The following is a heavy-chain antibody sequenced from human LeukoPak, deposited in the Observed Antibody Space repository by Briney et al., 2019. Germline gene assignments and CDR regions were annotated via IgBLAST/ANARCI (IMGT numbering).Heavy chain of an antibody. Sequence: GGSLRLSCVASGFPFSSYWMTWVRQAPGKGLEWVANIKQDGSKKSYVDSVKGQFTISRDNAKNSLYLQMNSLKAEDTAIYYCTRVGYIDEGIDYWGQGTLVTVSS. D-gene: IGHD5-24*01. CDR1: GFPFSSYW. CDR2: IKQDGSKK. J-gene: IGHJ4*02. V-gene: IGHV3-7*04. CDR3: TRVGYIDEGIDY.